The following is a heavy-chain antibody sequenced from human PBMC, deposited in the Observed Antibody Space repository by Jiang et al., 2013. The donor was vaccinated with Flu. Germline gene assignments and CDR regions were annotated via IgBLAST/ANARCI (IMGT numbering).Heavy chain of an antibody. Sequence: QLVESGGGVVQPGRSLRLSCAASGFTFSSYGMHWVRQAPGKGLEWVAVISYDGSNKYYADSVKGRFTISRDNSKNTLYLQMNSLRAEDTAVYYCAKDRKYQLLYYFDYWGQGTLVTVSS. D-gene: IGHD2-2*01. V-gene: IGHV3-30*18. CDR1: GFTFSSYG. CDR2: ISYDGSNK. J-gene: IGHJ4*02. CDR3: AKDRKYQLLYYFDY.